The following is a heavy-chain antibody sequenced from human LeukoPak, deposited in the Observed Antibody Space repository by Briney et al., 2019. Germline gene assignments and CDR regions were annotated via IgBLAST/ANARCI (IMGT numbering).Heavy chain of an antibody. J-gene: IGHJ6*03. V-gene: IGHV3-49*03. D-gene: IGHD2-2*01. CDR1: GFTFGDYD. CDR3: TRLRQDCSRTSCYYYFYYYYMDV. CDR2: VRSKSYGGAT. Sequence: GGSLRLSCTASGFTFGDYDMSWFRQAPGKGLEWVGLVRSKSYGGATDYAASVKGRFTISRDDPKSIAYLLMNSLKTEDTAVYYCTRLRQDCSRTSCYYYFYYYYMDVWGEGTTVTVSS.